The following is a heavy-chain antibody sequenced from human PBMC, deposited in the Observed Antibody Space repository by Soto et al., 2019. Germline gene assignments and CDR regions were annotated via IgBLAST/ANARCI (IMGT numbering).Heavy chain of an antibody. D-gene: IGHD5-18*01. Sequence: QVQLVQSGSEVKKPGSSVKVSCKASGGSFSSNPISWVRQAPGQGLEWMAGIIPIFATVHYAQKFQGRVTITADETTSTAYMELTSLRTEDTAVYFCERGGRGYSSAPRYYFDYWGQGTLVTVS. V-gene: IGHV1-69*01. CDR2: IIPIFATV. J-gene: IGHJ4*02. CDR3: ERGGRGYSSAPRYYFDY. CDR1: GGSFSSNP.